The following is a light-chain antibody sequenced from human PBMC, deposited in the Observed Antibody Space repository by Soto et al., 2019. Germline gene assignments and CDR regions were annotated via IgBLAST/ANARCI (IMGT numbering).Light chain of an antibody. Sequence: QSALTQPRSVSGSPGQSVTISCTGSSSDVGGYDYISWYQQHPGRAPKLMLYEVSHRPSGVSNRFSGSKSANTASLTISGLQPEDEADYYCASYTGTSTDVLFGGGTKLTVL. CDR3: ASYTGTSTDVL. CDR2: EVS. CDR1: SSDVGGYDY. V-gene: IGLV2-14*01. J-gene: IGLJ2*01.